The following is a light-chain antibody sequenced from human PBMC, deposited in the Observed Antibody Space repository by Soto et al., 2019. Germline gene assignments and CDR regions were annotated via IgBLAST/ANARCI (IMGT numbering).Light chain of an antibody. CDR2: DVS. Sequence: QSALTQPASVSGSPGQSITISCTGTSSDVGVYNYVSWYQQHPGKAPKLMIYDVSNRPSGVSNRFSGSKSVNTASLTISGLQAEDEADYYCSSYTSSSTLEVVFGGGTKVTVL. J-gene: IGLJ2*01. CDR3: SSYTSSSTLEVV. CDR1: SSDVGVYNY. V-gene: IGLV2-14*01.